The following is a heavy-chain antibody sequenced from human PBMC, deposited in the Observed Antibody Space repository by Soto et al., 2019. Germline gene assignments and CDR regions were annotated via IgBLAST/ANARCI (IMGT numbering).Heavy chain of an antibody. V-gene: IGHV4-39*01. J-gene: IGHJ4*02. CDR1: GGSISSSSYY. CDR3: ASISSGYYVDFDY. Sequence: SETLSLTCTVSGGSISSSSYYWGWIRQPPGKGLEWIGSIYYSGSTYYNPSLKSRVTISVDTSKNQFSLKLSSVTAADTAVYYCASISSGYYVDFDYWGQGTLVT. CDR2: IYYSGST. D-gene: IGHD3-3*01.